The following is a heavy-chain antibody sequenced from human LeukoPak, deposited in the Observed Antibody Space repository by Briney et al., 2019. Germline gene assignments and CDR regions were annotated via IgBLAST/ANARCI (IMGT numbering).Heavy chain of an antibody. CDR3: ARDRDSGYCSRTSYYDFDF. D-gene: IGHD2-2*01. CDR1: GFTFSTYA. J-gene: IGHJ4*02. Sequence: PGGSLRLSCAASGFTFSTYAVSWVRQAPGKGLEWVSVISGSSGSIYYADSVKGRFTISRDNSKNTLYLQMNSLRAEDTAIYYCARDRDSGYCSRTSYYDFDFWGQGTLVTASS. CDR2: ISGSSGSI. V-gene: IGHV3-23*01.